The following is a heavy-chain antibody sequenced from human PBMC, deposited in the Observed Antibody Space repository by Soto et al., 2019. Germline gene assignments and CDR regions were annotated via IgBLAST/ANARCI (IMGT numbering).Heavy chain of an antibody. Sequence: ASVKVSCEASGYTFTSYYMHWVLQAPGQGLEWMGIINPSGGSTSYAQKFQGRVTMTRDTSTSTVYMELSSLRSEDTAVYYCARDPGIAVAAGYFDYWGQGTLVTVSS. CDR3: ARDPGIAVAAGYFDY. CDR2: INPSGGST. D-gene: IGHD6-19*01. CDR1: GYTFTSYY. J-gene: IGHJ4*02. V-gene: IGHV1-46*01.